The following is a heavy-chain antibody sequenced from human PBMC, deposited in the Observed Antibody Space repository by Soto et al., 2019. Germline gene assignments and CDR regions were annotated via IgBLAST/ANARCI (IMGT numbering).Heavy chain of an antibody. J-gene: IGHJ4*02. CDR3: VRARRYYDSSGYYSGGPGYFDY. CDR1: GASISSGDYY. D-gene: IGHD3-22*01. V-gene: IGHV4-30-4*01. CDR2: IYYSGST. Sequence: SETLFLTCTVSGASISSGDYYWSWIRQPPGKGLEWIGYIYYSGSTYYNPSLRSRVTLSVDTSKNQFSLKLSSVTAADTAMFYCVRARRYYDSSGYYSGGPGYFDYWGQGTLVTVSS.